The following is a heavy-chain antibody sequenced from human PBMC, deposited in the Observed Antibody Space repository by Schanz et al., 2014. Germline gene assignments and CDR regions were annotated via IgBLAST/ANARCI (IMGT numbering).Heavy chain of an antibody. J-gene: IGHJ4*02. Sequence: EVQLLDSGGGLVQPGGSLRLSCAASGFTFSTYAMSWVRQAPGKGLEWVSAISGSGGSTYYADSVKCRFTISRDNSKNTLYLQMNSLRAEDTAVYYCAKDPSHGDYDYYFDYWGQGTLVTVSS. CDR2: ISGSGGST. CDR3: AKDPSHGDYDYYFDY. V-gene: IGHV3-23*01. D-gene: IGHD3-22*01. CDR1: GFTFSTYA.